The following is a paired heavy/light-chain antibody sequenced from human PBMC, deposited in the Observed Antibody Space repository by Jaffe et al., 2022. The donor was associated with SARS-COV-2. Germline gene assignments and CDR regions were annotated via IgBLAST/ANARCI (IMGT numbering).Light chain of an antibody. J-gene: IGLJ3*02. CDR3: SAWDSSLSAWV. Sequence: QAGLTQPPSVSKDLRQTATLTCTGNSNNVGNQGAAWLQQHQGHPPKLLSYRNNNRPSEISERLSASRSGNTASLTITGLQPEDEADYYCSAWDSSLSAWVFGGGTKLTVL. CDR2: RNN. CDR1: SNNVGNQG. V-gene: IGLV10-54*01.
Heavy chain of an antibody. CDR3: ATEGAYGGGASGAFDI. Sequence: QVQLVESGGGVVQPGTSLRLSCAASGFTFSNYAMHWVRQAPGKGLEWVAFISYDGSDKCYGDSVKGRFTISRDNSKNTLYLQMNSLRAEDTAVYHCATEGAYGGGASGAFDIWGQGTMVTVSS. J-gene: IGHJ3*02. V-gene: IGHV3-30*04. CDR2: ISYDGSDK. D-gene: IGHD2-21*01. CDR1: GFTFSNYA.